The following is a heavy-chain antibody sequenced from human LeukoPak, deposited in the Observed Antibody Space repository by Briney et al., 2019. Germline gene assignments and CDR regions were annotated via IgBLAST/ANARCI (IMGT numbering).Heavy chain of an antibody. CDR1: GFTFSSYA. J-gene: IGHJ3*02. V-gene: IGHV3-23*01. D-gene: IGHD3-3*01. CDR3: AKDDDFWSGYHDAFDI. CDR2: ISGSGGST. Sequence: GGSLRLSCAASGFTFSSYAMSWVRQAPGKGLEWVSAISGSGGSTYYADSVKGRFTISRDNSKNTLYLQMNSLRAEDTAVYYCAKDDDFWSGYHDAFDIWGQGTMVTVSS.